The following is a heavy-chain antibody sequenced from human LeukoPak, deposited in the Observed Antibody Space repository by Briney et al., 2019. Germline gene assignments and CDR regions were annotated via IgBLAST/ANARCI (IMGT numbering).Heavy chain of an antibody. CDR3: ARRGTQYCISSNCNPNWFDP. V-gene: IGHV3-11*04. J-gene: IGHJ5*02. Sequence: GGSLRLSCAASGFTFSDYYMSWIRQAPGKGLEWVSYISSSGSTIYYADSVKGRFTISRDNAKNSLYLQINSLRAEDTAVYYCARRGTQYCISSNCNPNWFDPWGQGTLVTVSS. CDR1: GFTFSDYY. D-gene: IGHD2/OR15-2a*01. CDR2: ISSSGSTI.